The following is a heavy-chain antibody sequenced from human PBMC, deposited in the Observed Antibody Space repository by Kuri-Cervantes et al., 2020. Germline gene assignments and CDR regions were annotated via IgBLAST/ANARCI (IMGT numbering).Heavy chain of an antibody. CDR3: AKVTGSPRSSYLRAFDI. V-gene: IGHV3-30*18. Sequence: GESLKISCAASGFTFSSYGMHWVRQAPGKGLEWVAVISYDGSNKYYADSVKGRFTISRDNSKNTLYLQMNSLRAEDTAVYYCAKVTGSPRSSYLRAFDIWGQGTMVTVSS. J-gene: IGHJ3*02. D-gene: IGHD7-27*01. CDR1: GFTFSSYG. CDR2: ISYDGSNK.